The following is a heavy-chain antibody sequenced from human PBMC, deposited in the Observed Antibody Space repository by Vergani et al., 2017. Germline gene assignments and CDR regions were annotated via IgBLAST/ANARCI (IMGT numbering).Heavy chain of an antibody. CDR3: ARDGVVVPAAILRWFDP. CDR2: ISSNGGST. J-gene: IGHJ5*02. V-gene: IGHV3-64*01. CDR1: GFTFSSYA. D-gene: IGHD2-2*02. Sequence: EVQLVESGGGLVQPGGSLRLSCAASGFTFSSYAMHWVRQAPGKGLEYVSAISSNGGSTYYANSVKGRFTISRDNSKNTLYLQMNSLRAEDTAVYYCARDGVVVPAAILRWFDPWGQGTLVTVSS.